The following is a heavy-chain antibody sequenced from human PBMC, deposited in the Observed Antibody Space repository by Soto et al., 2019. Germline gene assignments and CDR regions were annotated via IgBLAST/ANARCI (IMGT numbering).Heavy chain of an antibody. CDR2: TSSNGGST. CDR3: AKGFYDILTGYYGVNWFDP. V-gene: IGHV3-64*04. CDR1: GFTFSSYA. D-gene: IGHD3-9*01. J-gene: IGHJ5*02. Sequence: PGGSLRLSCSASGFTFSSYAMHWVRQAPGKGLEYVSATSSNGGSTYYADSVKGRFTISRDNSKNTLYLQMNSLRAEDTAVYYCAKGFYDILTGYYGVNWFDPWGQGTLVTVSS.